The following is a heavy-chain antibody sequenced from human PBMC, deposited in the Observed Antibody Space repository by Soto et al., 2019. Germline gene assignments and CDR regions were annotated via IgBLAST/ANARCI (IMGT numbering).Heavy chain of an antibody. J-gene: IGHJ4*02. Sequence: EVQLLESGGGLVQPGESLRLSCAVSGFTFSNYVMSWVRQGPGKGLEWVSTIRGSGGSTYYADSVKGRFTISRDNSKNTLYLQMNGLRAEDTAVYYCVKQQMRAIRAFDYWGQGTLVPVSS. CDR3: VKQQMRAIRAFDY. CDR1: GFTFSNYV. D-gene: IGHD6-13*01. V-gene: IGHV3-23*01. CDR2: IRGSGGST.